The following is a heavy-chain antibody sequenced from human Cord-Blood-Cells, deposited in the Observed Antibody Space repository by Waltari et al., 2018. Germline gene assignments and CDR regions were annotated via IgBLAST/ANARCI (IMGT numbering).Heavy chain of an antibody. D-gene: IGHD5-12*01. CDR1: GFTFSSYG. Sequence: QVQLVESGGGVVQPRRSLRLSCAASGFTFSSYGMPWVRQAPGKGLEWVAVIWYDGSNKYYADSVKGRFTISRDNSKNTLYLQMNSLRAEDTAVYYCARDLDSGYDPGVIDYWGQGTLVTVSS. CDR2: IWYDGSNK. CDR3: ARDLDSGYDPGVIDY. J-gene: IGHJ4*02. V-gene: IGHV3-33*01.